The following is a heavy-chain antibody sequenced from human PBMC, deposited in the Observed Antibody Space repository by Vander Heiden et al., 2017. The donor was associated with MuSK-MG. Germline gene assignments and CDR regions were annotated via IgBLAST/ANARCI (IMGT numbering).Heavy chain of an antibody. CDR2: IIPIFGIA. CDR1: GGTVRSYA. V-gene: IGHV1-69*17. CDR3: ARPNCSGGSCHMGYYYYGMDV. Sequence: QVQLVQSGAEVKKPGSAAKVCRKASGGTVRSYAICRVRQGPGQGLEWMGGIIPIFGIANYAQKFQGRVTITADKSTSTAYMELSSLRSEDTAVYYCARPNCSGGSCHMGYYYYGMDVWGQGTTVTVSS. D-gene: IGHD2-15*01. J-gene: IGHJ6*02.